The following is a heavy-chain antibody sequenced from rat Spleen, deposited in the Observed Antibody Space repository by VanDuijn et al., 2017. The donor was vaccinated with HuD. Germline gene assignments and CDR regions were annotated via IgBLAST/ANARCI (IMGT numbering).Heavy chain of an antibody. CDR1: GVSLSSYG. CDR2: IWSGGST. D-gene: IGHD1-12*02. V-gene: IGHV2-16*01. J-gene: IGHJ2*01. CDR3: ARNAKYYYDGSYYYVHFDY. Sequence: QVQLKESGPGLVQPSQTLSLTCTVSGVSLSSYGINWVRQPPGTGLEWIGAIWSGGSTDYNSAPKSRLSISRDTSKSQVLLKMNSLQTEDTAMYFCARNAKYYYDGSYYYVHFDYWGQGVMVTVSS.